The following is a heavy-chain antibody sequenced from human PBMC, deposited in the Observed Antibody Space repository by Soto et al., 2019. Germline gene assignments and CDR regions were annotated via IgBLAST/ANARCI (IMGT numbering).Heavy chain of an antibody. CDR2: IDTSGNT. CDR3: ARYSNNWFQTEGMDV. V-gene: IGHV4-4*07. D-gene: IGHD6-13*01. Sequence: SETLSLTCTVSVDSITTYYLSWIRQPAGKGLEWIGRIDTSGNTNYNPSLKSRVTMSVDTSKKQFSLKLTSVTAADTAVYYCARYSNNWFQTEGMDVWGQGTTVTVSS. CDR1: VDSITTYY. J-gene: IGHJ6*02.